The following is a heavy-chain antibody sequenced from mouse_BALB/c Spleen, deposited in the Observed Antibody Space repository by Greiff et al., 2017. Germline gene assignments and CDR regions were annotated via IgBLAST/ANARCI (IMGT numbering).Heavy chain of an antibody. CDR1: GDSITSGY. CDR2: ISYSGST. D-gene: IGHD2-3*01. V-gene: IGHV3-8*02. J-gene: IGHJ4*01. Sequence: EVQLQESGPSLVKPSQTLSLPCSVTGDSITSGYWNWIRKFPGNKLEYMGYISYSGSTYYNPSLKSRISITRDTSKNQYYLQLNSVTTEDTATYYCASLYDGYPFYAMDYWGQGTSVTVSS. CDR3: ASLYDGYPFYAMDY.